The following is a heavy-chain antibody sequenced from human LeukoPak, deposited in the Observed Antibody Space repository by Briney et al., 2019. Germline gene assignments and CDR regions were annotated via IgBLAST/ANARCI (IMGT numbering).Heavy chain of an antibody. CDR2: ISGGGGDI. J-gene: IGHJ4*02. V-gene: IGHV3-23*01. Sequence: GGSLRLSCAASVFTFSTYAMSWVRQAPGKGLEWVSAISGGGGDIYYADSVKGRFTISRDNSKNTLYLQMNSLRAEDTAVYYCARSYVGADRYFDYWGQGTLVTASS. CDR1: VFTFSTYA. CDR3: ARSYVGADRYFDY. D-gene: IGHD1-26*01.